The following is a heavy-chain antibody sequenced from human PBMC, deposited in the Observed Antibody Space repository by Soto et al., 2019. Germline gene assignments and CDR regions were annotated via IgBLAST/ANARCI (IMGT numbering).Heavy chain of an antibody. CDR2: IYSSGST. J-gene: IGHJ4*02. D-gene: IGHD1-1*01. Sequence: SETLSLTCTVSGGPIRSYYWSWIRQPAGKGLEWIGRIYSSGSTNYNPSLKSRVTMSVDTSKNQFSLKLSSVTAADTAVYSCVRESSSTIRDYFDSWGQGTLGTV. CDR1: GGPIRSYY. V-gene: IGHV4-4*07. CDR3: VRESSSTIRDYFDS.